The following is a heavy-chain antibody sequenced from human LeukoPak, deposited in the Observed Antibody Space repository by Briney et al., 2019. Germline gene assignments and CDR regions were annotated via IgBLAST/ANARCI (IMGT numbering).Heavy chain of an antibody. V-gene: IGHV4-34*01. D-gene: IGHD6-13*01. Sequence: PSETLSLTCAVYGGSFSGYYWSWIRQPPGKVLEWIGEINHSGSTNYNPSLKSRVTISVDTSKNQFSLKLSSVTAADTAVYYCARGWGPLAAAPPGQYYYMDVEGKGTTVTVSS. CDR2: INHSGST. J-gene: IGHJ6*03. CDR3: ARGWGPLAAAPPGQYYYMDV. CDR1: GGSFSGYY.